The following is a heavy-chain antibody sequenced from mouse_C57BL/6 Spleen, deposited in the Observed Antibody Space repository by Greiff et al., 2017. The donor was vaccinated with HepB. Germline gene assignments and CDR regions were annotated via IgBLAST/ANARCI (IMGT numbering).Heavy chain of an antibody. CDR1: GYTFTSYW. D-gene: IGHD1-1*01. CDR2: IYPSDSET. Sequence: VQLQQPGAELVRPGSSVKLSCKASGYTFTSYWMDWVKQRPGQGLEWIGNIYPSDSETHYNQKFKDKATLTVDKSSSTAYMQLSSLTSEDSAVYYCARGRGSSPRLAYWGQGTLVTVSA. J-gene: IGHJ3*01. V-gene: IGHV1-61*01. CDR3: ARGRGSSPRLAY.